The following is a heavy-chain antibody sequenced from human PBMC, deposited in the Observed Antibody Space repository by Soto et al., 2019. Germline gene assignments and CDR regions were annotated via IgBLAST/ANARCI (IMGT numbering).Heavy chain of an antibody. V-gene: IGHV3-23*01. CDR3: AVHSSSLW. CDR2: ISANGDST. Sequence: GGSLRLSCATSGSMFNTYGLSWVRQAPGKGPEWVSGISANGDSTYYADSVKGRFTISRDDSKNSLYLEMNSLRGDDAATYYCAVHSSSLWWGQGTQVTVSS. D-gene: IGHD6-13*01. CDR1: GSMFNTYG. J-gene: IGHJ4*02.